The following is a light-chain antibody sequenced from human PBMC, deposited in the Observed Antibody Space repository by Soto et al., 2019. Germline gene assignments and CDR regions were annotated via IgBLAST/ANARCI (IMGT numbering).Light chain of an antibody. CDR1: QSVSSNY. Sequence: EIVLTQSPGTLSLSPGERATLSCRASQSVSSNYLAWYQQKPGQAPRLLISAASSRATGIPDRFSGSGSGTAFTLTISRLEPEDFAVYYCPQYGSSPPLYTFGQGTKLEIK. V-gene: IGKV3-20*01. J-gene: IGKJ2*01. CDR2: AAS. CDR3: PQYGSSPPLYT.